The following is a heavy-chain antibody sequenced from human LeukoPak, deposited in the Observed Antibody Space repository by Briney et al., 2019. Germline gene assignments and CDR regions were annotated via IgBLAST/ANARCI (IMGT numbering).Heavy chain of an antibody. CDR3: AGNYYGSGSYYSEDRY. V-gene: IGHV4-61*02. CDR2: IYTSGST. CDR1: GGSISSGSYY. D-gene: IGHD3-10*01. Sequence: SETLSLTCTVSGGSISSGSYYWSWIRQPAGKGLEWIGRIYTSGSTNYNPSLKSRVAISVDTSKNQFSLKLSSVTAADTAVYYCAGNYYGSGSYYSEDRYWGQGTLVTVSS. J-gene: IGHJ4*02.